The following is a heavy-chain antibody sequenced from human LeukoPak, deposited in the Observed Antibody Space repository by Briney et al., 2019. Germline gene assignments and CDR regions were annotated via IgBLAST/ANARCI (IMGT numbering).Heavy chain of an antibody. D-gene: IGHD1-26*01. J-gene: IGHJ4*02. CDR3: ARDRGRIVGATRYYFDY. V-gene: IGHV1-2*02. CDR2: MNPNSGGT. Sequence: GAPVKASCKASGYTVTSYDTNWLRQAAGQGVECLGWMNPNSGGTNYAQKFQGRVTMTRDTSVSTAYMELSRLRSDDTAVYYCARDRGRIVGATRYYFDYWGQGTLVTVSS. CDR1: GYTVTSYD.